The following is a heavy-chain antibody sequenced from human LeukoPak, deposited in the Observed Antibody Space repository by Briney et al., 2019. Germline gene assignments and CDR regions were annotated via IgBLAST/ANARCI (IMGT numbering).Heavy chain of an antibody. CDR1: GGTFSSYA. D-gene: IGHD2-15*01. J-gene: IGHJ6*02. CDR3: ARDNIVVVVAAPSAGYYYGMDV. Sequence: ASVKVSCKASGGTFSSYAISWVRQAPGQGLEWMGRIIPILGIANYAQKFQGRVTITADKSTSTAYMELSSLRSEDTAVYYCARDNIVVVVAAPSAGYYYGMDVWGQGTTVTVSS. CDR2: IIPILGIA. V-gene: IGHV1-69*04.